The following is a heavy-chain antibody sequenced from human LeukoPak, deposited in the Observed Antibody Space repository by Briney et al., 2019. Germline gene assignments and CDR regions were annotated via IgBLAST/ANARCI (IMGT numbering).Heavy chain of an antibody. CDR1: GGTFSSYT. CDR2: IIPILGIA. V-gene: IGHV1-69*02. D-gene: IGHD3-10*01. CDR3: ARWREDVRGRPFTWFDP. J-gene: IGHJ5*02. Sequence: GASVKVSCKASGGTFSSYTISWVRQAPGQGLEWMGRIIPILGIANYAQKFQGRVTITPDQSTSTAYMELSSLTSEDTAVYYCARWREDVRGRPFTWFDPWGQGTLVTVSP.